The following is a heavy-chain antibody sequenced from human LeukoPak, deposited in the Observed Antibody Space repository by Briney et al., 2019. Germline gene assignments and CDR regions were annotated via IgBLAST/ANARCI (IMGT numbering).Heavy chain of an antibody. CDR2: IYYSGST. CDR1: GGSISSYY. D-gene: IGHD3-9*01. J-gene: IGHJ4*02. CDR3: ARAVGSFDWLPLFVY. Sequence: SETLCLTCTISGGSISSYYWSWIRQPPGKGLVWIGYIYYSGSTNYTPSLKSRVTISVDTSKNQFSLKLSSVTAAHAAVYYCARAVGSFDWLPLFVYWGQRTLVTVS. V-gene: IGHV4-59*01.